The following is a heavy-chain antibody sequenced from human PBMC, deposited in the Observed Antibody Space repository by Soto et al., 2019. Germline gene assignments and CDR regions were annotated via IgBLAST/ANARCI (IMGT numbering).Heavy chain of an antibody. Sequence: EVQLVESGGGLVQPGGSLRLSCAASGFTFSSYWMHWVRQAPGKGLVWVSRINSDASSTIYADSVRGRFAISRDNARNTLYLQMNSLRAEDTAVYYCARGLIVGATPRDYWGQGALVTVSS. CDR3: ARGLIVGATPRDY. V-gene: IGHV3-74*01. D-gene: IGHD1-26*01. J-gene: IGHJ4*02. CDR1: GFTFSSYW. CDR2: INSDASST.